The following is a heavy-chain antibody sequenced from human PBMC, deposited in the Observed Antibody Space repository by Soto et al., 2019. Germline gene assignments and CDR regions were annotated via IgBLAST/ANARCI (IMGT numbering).Heavy chain of an antibody. Sequence: QVHLVQSGAEVKKPGSSVKVSCTASGGTFGTYIISWVRQGPGQGLEWMGGIIPIFGTTTYAQKFQGRVTITAGESSGTAYTALSSLRSGDTALYYCTVRSMGDVDSWGQGTRVAVSS. D-gene: IGHD1-26*01. J-gene: IGHJ4*02. CDR1: GGTFGTYI. V-gene: IGHV1-69*01. CDR2: IIPIFGTT. CDR3: TVRSMGDVDS.